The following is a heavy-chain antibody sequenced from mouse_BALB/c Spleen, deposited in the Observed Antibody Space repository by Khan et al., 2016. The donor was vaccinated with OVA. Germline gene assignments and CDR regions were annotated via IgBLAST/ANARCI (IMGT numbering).Heavy chain of an antibody. V-gene: IGHV5-6*01. CDR2: ISSDGSYT. CDR3: ARAYYGNREAMDY. CDR1: GFTFSNYG. D-gene: IGHD2-10*01. J-gene: IGHJ4*01. Sequence: EVELVESGGDLVKPGGSLKLSCAASGFTFSNYGMSWVRQTPDKRLEWVATISSDGSYTYYSDSVTGRFTISRDNAKNTLYLQMSSLKSEDTAMYYCARAYYGNREAMDYWGQGTSVTVSS.